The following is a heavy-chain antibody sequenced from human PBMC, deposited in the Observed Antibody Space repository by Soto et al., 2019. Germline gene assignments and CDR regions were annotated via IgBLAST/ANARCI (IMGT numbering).Heavy chain of an antibody. CDR2: ISYDGSNK. D-gene: IGHD6-19*01. CDR3: AKGGQWPSAQHYRMDG. J-gene: IGHJ6*02. CDR1: GFTFSNYG. V-gene: IGHV3-30*18. Sequence: PEGSLRLPCAASGFTFSNYGMHWVRQAPGKGLEWLAVISYDGSNKYYADSVKGRFTISRDNSKNTLYLQMNSLRAEDTAVYYCAKGGQWPSAQHYRMDGWGRVTTVTV.